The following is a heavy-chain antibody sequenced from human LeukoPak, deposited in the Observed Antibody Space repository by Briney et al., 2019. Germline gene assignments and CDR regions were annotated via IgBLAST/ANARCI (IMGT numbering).Heavy chain of an antibody. CDR1: GGSISSYY. CDR2: IYYSGST. Sequence: SETLSLTCIVSGGSISSYYWSWIRQPPGKGLEWIGYIYYSGSTNYNPSLKSRVTISVDTSKNQFSLKLSSVTAADTAVYYCARDRTYSSSPDAFDIWGQGTMVTVSS. CDR3: ARDRTYSSSPDAFDI. J-gene: IGHJ3*02. D-gene: IGHD6-13*01. V-gene: IGHV4-59*01.